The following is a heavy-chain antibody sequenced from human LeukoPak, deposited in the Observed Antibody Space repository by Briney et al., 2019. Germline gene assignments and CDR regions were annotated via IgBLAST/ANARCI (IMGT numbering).Heavy chain of an antibody. D-gene: IGHD1-1*01. V-gene: IGHV1-18*01. CDR2: ISAYNGNT. CDR3: TRGGYGGPRVAFDY. CDR1: GYTFTSYG. J-gene: IGHJ4*02. Sequence: GASVKVSCKASGYTFTSYGISWVRQAPGQGLEWMGWISAYNGNTNYAQKFQGRVTMTRDTSTSTVYMELSSLRSEDTAVYYCTRGGYGGPRVAFDYWGQGTLVTVSS.